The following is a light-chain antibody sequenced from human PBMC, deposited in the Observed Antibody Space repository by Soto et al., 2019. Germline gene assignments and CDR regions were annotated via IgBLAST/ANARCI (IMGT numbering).Light chain of an antibody. CDR1: SNDIGGFAF. CDR3: CSYTGMSTYV. Sequence: QSVLTQPASVSGSPGQSITISCGGTSNDIGGFAFVSWYQQRRGKAPQLLIYEVSNRPSGVSDRFSAYKSGNTASLTISGLQTEDEADYFCCSYTGMSTYVFGTGTKVTVL. J-gene: IGLJ1*01. CDR2: EVS. V-gene: IGLV2-14*01.